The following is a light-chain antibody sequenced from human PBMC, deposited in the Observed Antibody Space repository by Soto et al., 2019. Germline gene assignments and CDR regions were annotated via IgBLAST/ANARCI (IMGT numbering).Light chain of an antibody. V-gene: IGLV2-14*01. CDR3: SSHTTYTPRL. CDR2: EVS. CDR1: SSDIGTFNY. J-gene: IGLJ1*01. Sequence: QSVLTQPASVSGSPGQSIAISCTGTSSDIGTFNYVSWYQQHPGKAPKLMIHEVSNRPSGVSDRFSGSKSGNTASLTISGLQADYEAYYYCSSHTTYTPRLFGTGPKVTVL.